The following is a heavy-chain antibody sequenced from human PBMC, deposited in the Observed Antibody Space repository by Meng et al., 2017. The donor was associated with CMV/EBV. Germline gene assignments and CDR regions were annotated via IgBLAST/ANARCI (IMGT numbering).Heavy chain of an antibody. CDR3: ARDPRDYYFWSGYYGGYNWFDP. CDR2: IYHSGST. Sequence: QVQLQESGPGLVKPSGTLSLPCAVSGVSISSSNWWSWVRQPPGKGLEWIGEIYHSGSTNYNTSLKSRVTISADKSKNQFSLKLSSVTAADTAVYYCARDPRDYYFWSGYYGGYNWFDPWGQGTLVTVSS. J-gene: IGHJ5*02. V-gene: IGHV4-4*02. CDR1: GVSISSSNW. D-gene: IGHD3-3*01.